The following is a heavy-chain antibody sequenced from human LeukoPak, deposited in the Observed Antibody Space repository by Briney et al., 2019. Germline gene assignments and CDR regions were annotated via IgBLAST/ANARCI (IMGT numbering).Heavy chain of an antibody. J-gene: IGHJ4*02. CDR3: ARGDDYKSTLFDY. CDR1: VGSLTYYY. CDR2: IYYRGSA. D-gene: IGHD5-12*01. Sequence: PSETLSLTCTVSVGSLTYYYWNWIRPPPGKGLEWVGYIYYRGSANYNPSLKSGVTISVDTSKNQFTLQLTSATAADTAVYYCARGDDYKSTLFDYWGQGTLVTVSS. V-gene: IGHV4-59*01.